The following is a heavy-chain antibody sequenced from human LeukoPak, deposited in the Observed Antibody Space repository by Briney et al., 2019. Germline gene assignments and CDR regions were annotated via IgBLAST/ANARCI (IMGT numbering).Heavy chain of an antibody. D-gene: IGHD3-10*01. CDR1: GGSVTTSSYY. J-gene: IGHJ5*02. CDR3: ARRSLREAYNRFDP. V-gene: IGHV4-39*01. CDR2: MSHSGSA. Sequence: SETLSLTCTVSGGSVTTSSYYWGWIRQPPGKGLEWIGSMSHSGSAFYNPSLKSRVSISVDTSKNQFTLRVTSVTAADTALYYCARRSLREAYNRFDPWGQGTLVTVSS.